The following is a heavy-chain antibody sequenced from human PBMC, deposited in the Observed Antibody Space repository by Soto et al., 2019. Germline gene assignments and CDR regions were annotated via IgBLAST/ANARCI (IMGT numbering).Heavy chain of an antibody. CDR3: ARDRSGYDTAYDY. CDR1: GYTFTSYG. Sequence: VKLSCTDSGYTFTSYGISWVRQAPGQGLEWMGWISAYNGNTNYAQKLQGRVTMTTDTSTSTAYMELRSLRSDDTAVYYCARDRSGYDTAYDYWGQGTLVTAPQ. D-gene: IGHD5-12*01. J-gene: IGHJ4*02. V-gene: IGHV1-18*01. CDR2: ISAYNGNT.